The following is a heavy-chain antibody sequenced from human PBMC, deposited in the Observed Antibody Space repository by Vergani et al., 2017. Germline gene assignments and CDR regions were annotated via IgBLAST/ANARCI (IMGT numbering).Heavy chain of an antibody. CDR2: INPNSGGT. CDR1: GYTFTGYY. V-gene: IGHV1-2*02. D-gene: IGHD3-10*01. CDR3: VRESIVTLWFGEFG. J-gene: IGHJ4*02. Sequence: QVQLVQSGAEVKKPGASVKVSCKASGYTFTGYYMHWVRQAPGQGLEWMGWINPNSGGTNYAQKFQGRVTMTRDTSISTAYMERGRLRSDDTAVYYCVRESIVTLWFGEFGWGQGSLVTVSS.